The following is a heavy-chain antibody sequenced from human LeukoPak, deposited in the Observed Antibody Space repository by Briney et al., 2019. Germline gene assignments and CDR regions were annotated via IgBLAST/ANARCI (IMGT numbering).Heavy chain of an antibody. Sequence: SETLSLTCAVSGYSISSGYYWGWIRQPPGKGLEWIGSIYHSGSTYYNPSLKSRVTISVDTSKNQFSLKLSSVTAADTAVYYCARARAYYYDSSGYYSTVQIDYWGQGTLVTVSS. D-gene: IGHD3-22*01. CDR3: ARARAYYYDSSGYYSTVQIDY. V-gene: IGHV4-38-2*01. CDR2: IYHSGST. J-gene: IGHJ4*02. CDR1: GYSISSGYY.